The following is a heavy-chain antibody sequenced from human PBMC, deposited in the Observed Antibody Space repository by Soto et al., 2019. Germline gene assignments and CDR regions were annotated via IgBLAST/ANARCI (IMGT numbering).Heavy chain of an antibody. V-gene: IGHV3-21*01. Sequence: PGGSLRLSCSASGFTFSSYSMNWVRQAPGKGLEWVSSISSSSSYIYYADSVKGRFTISRDNAKNSLYLQMNSLRAEDTAVYYCARDLKFGGSLLVVRRPQGLTLWAQGT. D-gene: IGHD3-10*01. J-gene: IGHJ6*02. CDR1: GFTFSSYS. CDR2: ISSSSSYI. CDR3: ARDLKFGGSLLVVRRPQGLTL.